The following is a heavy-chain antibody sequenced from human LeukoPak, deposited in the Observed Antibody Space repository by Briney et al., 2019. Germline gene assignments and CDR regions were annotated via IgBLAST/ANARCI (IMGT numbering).Heavy chain of an antibody. CDR2: INHSGST. J-gene: IGHJ4*02. CDR3: ARDTVAATPRIDY. D-gene: IGHD2-15*01. CDR1: GGSFSGYY. Sequence: SETLSLTCAVSGGSFSGYYWSWIRQPPGKGLEWIGEINHSGSTNYNPSLKSRVAISVDTSKNQFSLKLSSVTAADTAVYYCARDTVAATPRIDYWGQGTLVTVSS. V-gene: IGHV4-34*01.